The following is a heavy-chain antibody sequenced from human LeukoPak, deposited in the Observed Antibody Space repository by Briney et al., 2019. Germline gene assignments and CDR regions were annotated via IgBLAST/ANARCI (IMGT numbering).Heavy chain of an antibody. D-gene: IGHD3-9*01. J-gene: IGHJ4*02. CDR2: FIPIFGTA. V-gene: IGHV1-69*06. CDR1: GATFTSYA. Sequence: GAPVKLCCTAAGATFTSYAISWGRESPGQGLGWMRGFIPIFGTAIYAKKLQPRVAITADKSTIAAYMELRSLRSEDTAVYYCARDSETGYSPYLEYWGQGTLVSVSS. CDR3: ARDSETGYSPYLEY.